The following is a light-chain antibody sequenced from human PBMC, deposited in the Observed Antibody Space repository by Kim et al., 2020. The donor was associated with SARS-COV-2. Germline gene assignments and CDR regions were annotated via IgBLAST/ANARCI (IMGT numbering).Light chain of an antibody. Sequence: QSVLTQPPSASGTPGQNIIISCSGRTSNIGSNTVNWYQQLPGTAPQLLIYSNDQRPSGVPDRFSASKSGNSASLAITGLQSDDEADYFCAVWDDTLSGVAFGRGTQLTVL. CDR3: AVWDDTLSGVA. CDR1: TSNIGSNT. V-gene: IGLV1-44*01. CDR2: SND. J-gene: IGLJ2*01.